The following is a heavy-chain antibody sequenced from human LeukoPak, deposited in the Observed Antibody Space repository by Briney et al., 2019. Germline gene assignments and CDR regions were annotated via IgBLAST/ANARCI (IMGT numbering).Heavy chain of an antibody. Sequence: GGSLRLSCAASRFNLSAYTMNWVRQAPGKGLEWVSSISSRSVYIYYADSLKGRFTISRDNAKDSVYLQMNSLRAEDTAVYYCAKHKRTGAPYYYYGMDVWGQGTTVTVSS. CDR2: ISSRSVYI. J-gene: IGHJ6*02. V-gene: IGHV3-21*01. CDR1: RFNLSAYT. CDR3: AKHKRTGAPYYYYGMDV. D-gene: IGHD7-27*01.